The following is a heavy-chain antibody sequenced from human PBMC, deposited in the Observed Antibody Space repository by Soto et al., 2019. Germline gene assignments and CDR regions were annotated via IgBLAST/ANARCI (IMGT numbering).Heavy chain of an antibody. CDR3: ARAPISHPQSSDYYYMDV. V-gene: IGHV3-13*01. Sequence: EVQLVESGGGLVQPGGSLRLSCAASGFTFSSYDMHWVRQATGKGLEWVSAIGTAGDTYYPGSVKGRFTISRENAKNSLYLQMNSLRAGDTAVYYCARAPISHPQSSDYYYMDVWGKGTTVTVSS. D-gene: IGHD6-25*01. CDR2: IGTAGDT. CDR1: GFTFSSYD. J-gene: IGHJ6*03.